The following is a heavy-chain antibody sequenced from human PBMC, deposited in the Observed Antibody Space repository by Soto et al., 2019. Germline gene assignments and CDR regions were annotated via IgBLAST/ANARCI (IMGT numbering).Heavy chain of an antibody. J-gene: IGHJ6*02. CDR2: INAGNGNT. Sequence: ASVKVSCKASGYTFTSYAMHWVRQAPGQRLEWMGWINAGNGNTKYSQKFQGRVTITRDTSASTAYMELSSLRSEDTAVYYCARDGSSRWNYYYGMDVWGQGTTVTVSS. V-gene: IGHV1-3*01. CDR1: GYTFTSYA. D-gene: IGHD6-13*01. CDR3: ARDGSSRWNYYYGMDV.